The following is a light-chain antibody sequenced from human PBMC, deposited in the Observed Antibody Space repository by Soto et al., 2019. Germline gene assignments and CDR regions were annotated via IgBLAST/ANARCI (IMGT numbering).Light chain of an antibody. CDR3: QSYDSSLSGSV. J-gene: IGLJ2*01. CDR2: GNS. V-gene: IGLV1-40*01. CDR1: SSNIGAGYD. Sequence: QSVLTQPPSVSGAPGQRVTISCNESSSNIGAGYDVHWYQQLPGTAPKLLIYGNSNRPSGVPDRFSGSKSGTSASLAITGLQAEDEADYYCQSYDSSLSGSVFGGGTKLT.